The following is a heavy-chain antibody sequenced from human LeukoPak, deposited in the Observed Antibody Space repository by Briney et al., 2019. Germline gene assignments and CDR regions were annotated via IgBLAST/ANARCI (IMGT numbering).Heavy chain of an antibody. J-gene: IGHJ4*02. V-gene: IGHV3-30*18. Sequence: PGRSLRLSCAASGFSFSSYGMHWVRQAPGKGLEWVAVISYDGSNKYYADSVRGRFTISRDNSKNTLYLQMNSLRAEDTAVYYCAKDVTYYYDSSGYYAYWGQGTLVTVSS. CDR2: ISYDGSNK. D-gene: IGHD3-22*01. CDR3: AKDVTYYYDSSGYYAY. CDR1: GFSFSSYG.